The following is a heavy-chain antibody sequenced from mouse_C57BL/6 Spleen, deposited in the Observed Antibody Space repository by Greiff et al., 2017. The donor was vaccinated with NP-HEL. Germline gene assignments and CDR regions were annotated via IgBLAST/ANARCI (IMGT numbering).Heavy chain of an antibody. J-gene: IGHJ3*01. CDR3: VRQGDYDGAWFAY. Sequence: DVKLVESGGGLVQPKGSLKLSCAASGFSFNTYAMNWVRQAPGKGLEWVARIRSKSNNYATYYADSVKDRFTISRDDSESMLYLQMNNLKTEDTAMYYCVRQGDYDGAWFAYWGQGTLVTVSA. D-gene: IGHD2-4*01. CDR1: GFSFNTYA. CDR2: IRSKSNNYAT. V-gene: IGHV10-1*01.